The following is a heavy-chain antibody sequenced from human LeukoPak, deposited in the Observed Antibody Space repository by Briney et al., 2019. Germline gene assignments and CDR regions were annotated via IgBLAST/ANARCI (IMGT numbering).Heavy chain of an antibody. CDR2: IYPGDSDT. J-gene: IGHJ6*02. V-gene: IGHV5-51*01. CDR1: GFHFTSYW. CDR3: ARQSTVTARNGMDV. D-gene: IGHD4-17*01. Sequence: GESLQISCQGSGFHFTSYWIGWVRPVPGKGLEWMGIIYPGDSDTRYSPSFQGQVTISADKSISTAYLQWSSLKASDTAMYYCARQSTVTARNGMDVWGQGTTVTVSS.